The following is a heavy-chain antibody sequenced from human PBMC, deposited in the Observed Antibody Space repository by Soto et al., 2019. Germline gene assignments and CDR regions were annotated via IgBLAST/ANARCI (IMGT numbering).Heavy chain of an antibody. D-gene: IGHD3-22*01. V-gene: IGHV4-59*01. Sequence: PSETLSLTCTVSGGSISSYYWSWIRRPPGKGLEWIGYIYYSGSTNYNPSLKSRVTISVDTSKNQFSLKLSSVTAADTAVYYCARLDSSGYYNWFDPWGQGTLVTVSS. CDR3: ARLDSSGYYNWFDP. CDR2: IYYSGST. J-gene: IGHJ5*02. CDR1: GGSISSYY.